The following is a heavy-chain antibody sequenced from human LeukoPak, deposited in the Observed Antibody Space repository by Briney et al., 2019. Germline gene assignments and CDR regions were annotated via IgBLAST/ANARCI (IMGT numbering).Heavy chain of an antibody. V-gene: IGHV1-2*02. CDR1: GYTFTGYY. CDR2: INPNSGGT. J-gene: IGHJ4*02. Sequence: ASVKVSCKASGYTFTGYYMHWVRQAPGQGLEWMGWINPNSGGTNYAQKFQGRVTMTRDTSISTAYMELSRLRPDDTAVYYCARGSRPYYYDSSPDYWGQGTLVTVSS. D-gene: IGHD3-22*01. CDR3: ARGSRPYYYDSSPDY.